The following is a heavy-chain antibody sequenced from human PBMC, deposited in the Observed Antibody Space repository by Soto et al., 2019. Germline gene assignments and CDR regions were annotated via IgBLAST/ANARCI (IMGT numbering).Heavy chain of an antibody. J-gene: IGHJ5*02. D-gene: IGHD3-3*01. V-gene: IGHV4-34*01. CDR3: ARGSGPNYDFWSGSRYWFDP. Sequence: SETLSLTCAVYGGSFSGYYWSWIRQPPGKGLEWIGEINHSGSTNYNPSLKSRVTISVDTSKNQFSLKLSSVTAADTAVYYCARGSGPNYDFWSGSRYWFDPWGQGTLVTVSS. CDR2: INHSGST. CDR1: GGSFSGYY.